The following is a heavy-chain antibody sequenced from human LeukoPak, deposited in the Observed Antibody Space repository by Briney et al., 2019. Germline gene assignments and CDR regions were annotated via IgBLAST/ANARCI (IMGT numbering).Heavy chain of an antibody. V-gene: IGHV4-59*01. D-gene: IGHD3-22*01. CDR2: IYYSGST. Sequence: SETLSLTCTVSGGSISSYYWSWIRQPPGKGLEWIGYIYYSGSTNYNPSLKSRVTISVDTSKNQFSLKLSSVTAADTAVYYCARAKVDYYDSSGYYYDYYYMDVWGKGTTVTVSS. CDR3: ARAKVDYYDSSGYYYDYYYMDV. CDR1: GGSISSYY. J-gene: IGHJ6*03.